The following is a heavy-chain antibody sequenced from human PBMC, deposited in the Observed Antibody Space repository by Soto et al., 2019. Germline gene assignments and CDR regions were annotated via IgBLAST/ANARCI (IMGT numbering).Heavy chain of an antibody. J-gene: IGHJ6*02. Sequence: GASVKVSWKASGGTFSSYAISWVRQAPGQGLEWMGGIIPIFGTANYAQKFQGRVTITADESTSTAYMELSSLRSEDTAVYYRARGSGSYYVDYYGMDVWGQGTTVTVSS. V-gene: IGHV1-69*13. CDR1: GGTFSSYA. CDR3: ARGSGSYYVDYYGMDV. D-gene: IGHD3-10*01. CDR2: IIPIFGTA.